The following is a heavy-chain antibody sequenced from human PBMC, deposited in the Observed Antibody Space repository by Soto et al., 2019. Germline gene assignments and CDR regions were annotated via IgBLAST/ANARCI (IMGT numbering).Heavy chain of an antibody. J-gene: IGHJ4*02. Sequence: SETLSLTCTVSGYSISSGYYWGWIRQPPGKGLEWIGSIYHSGSTYYNPSLKSRVTISLDTSKNQFSLKLSSVTAADTAVYYCALAAAGTLNYFDYWGQGTLVTVSS. CDR2: IYHSGST. CDR3: ALAAAGTLNYFDY. D-gene: IGHD6-13*01. CDR1: GYSISSGYY. V-gene: IGHV4-38-2*02.